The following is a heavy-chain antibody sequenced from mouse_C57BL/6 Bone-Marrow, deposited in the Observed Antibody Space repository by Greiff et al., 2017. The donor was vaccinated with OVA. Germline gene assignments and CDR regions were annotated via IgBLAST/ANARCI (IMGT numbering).Heavy chain of an antibody. CDR3: ARITTGGVYFDY. D-gene: IGHD1-1*01. J-gene: IGHJ2*01. Sequence: EVQLQQSVAELVRPGASVKLSCTASGFNIKNTYMHWVKQRPEQGLEWIGRIDPANGTTKSAPKFPGKATITADTSSNTAYLQLSSLTSEDTAIYYCARITTGGVYFDYWGQGTTLTVSS. V-gene: IGHV14-3*01. CDR1: GFNIKNTY. CDR2: IDPANGTT.